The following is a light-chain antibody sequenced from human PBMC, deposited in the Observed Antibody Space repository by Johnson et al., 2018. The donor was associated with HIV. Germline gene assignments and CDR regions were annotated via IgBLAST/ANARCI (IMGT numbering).Light chain of an antibody. J-gene: IGLJ1*01. CDR3: GTWDSSLSTYV. CDR1: SSNIGSNY. V-gene: IGLV1-51*01. Sequence: PVLTQPPSVSAAPGQKVTISCSGSSSNIGSNYVSWYQQLPGTAPKLLIYDNNKRPSGIPDRFSGSKSGTSATLGITGLQTGAEADYYCGTWDSSLSTYVFGTGTKVTVL. CDR2: DNN.